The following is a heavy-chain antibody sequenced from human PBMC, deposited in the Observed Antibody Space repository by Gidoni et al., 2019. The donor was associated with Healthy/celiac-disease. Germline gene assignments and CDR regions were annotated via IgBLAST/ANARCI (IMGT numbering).Heavy chain of an antibody. CDR1: GFTFSSYA. J-gene: IGHJ6*02. CDR2: ISYDGSNK. Sequence: QVQLVESGGGVVQPGRSLRLSCAASGFTFSSYAMHWVRQAPGKGLGWVAFISYDGSNKYYADSVKGRFTISRDNSKNTLYLQMNSLRAEDTAVYYCARVANYSYYGMDVWGQGTTVTVSS. V-gene: IGHV3-30-3*01. CDR3: ARVANYSYYGMDV.